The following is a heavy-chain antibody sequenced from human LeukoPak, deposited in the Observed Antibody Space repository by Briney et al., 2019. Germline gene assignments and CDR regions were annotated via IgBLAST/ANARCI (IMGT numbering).Heavy chain of an antibody. Sequence: QPGESLRLSCAASGFTVSSNHMGWVRQAPGKGLEWVSVIYSGGNTNYADSVRGRFTISRDNSKNTLFLQMNSLRAEDTAVYYCARDPTSRGWYYFDYWGQGTLVTVSS. V-gene: IGHV3-66*01. CDR1: GFTVSSNH. D-gene: IGHD2-15*01. CDR3: ARDPTSRGWYYFDY. CDR2: IYSGGNT. J-gene: IGHJ4*02.